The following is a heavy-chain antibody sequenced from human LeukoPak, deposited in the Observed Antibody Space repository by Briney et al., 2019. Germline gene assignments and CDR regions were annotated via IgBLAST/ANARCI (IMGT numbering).Heavy chain of an antibody. CDR1: GFTFSSYW. CDR2: IKQGGSEK. J-gene: IGHJ6*02. V-gene: IGHV3-7*01. CDR3: ARDFQRGMDV. Sequence: GGSLRPSCAASGFTFSSYWMNWVRQTPGKGLEWVANIKQGGSEKYYVDSVKGRFTISRDNSKNSLYLQMNSPRAEDTAVYYCARDFQRGMDVWGQGTTVTVSS.